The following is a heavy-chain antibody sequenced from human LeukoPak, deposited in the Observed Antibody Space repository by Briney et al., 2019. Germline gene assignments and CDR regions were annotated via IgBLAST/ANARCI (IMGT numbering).Heavy chain of an antibody. V-gene: IGHV3-9*01. D-gene: IGHD6-13*01. Sequence: GGSLRLSCAASGFTFDDYAMHWVRQAPGKGLEWVSGISWNSGSIGYADSVKGRFTISRDNAKNSLYLQMNSLRAEDTALYYCAKDREAAAGRRGDYYYGMDVRGQGTTVTVSS. CDR2: ISWNSGSI. J-gene: IGHJ6*02. CDR3: AKDREAAAGRRGDYYYGMDV. CDR1: GFTFDDYA.